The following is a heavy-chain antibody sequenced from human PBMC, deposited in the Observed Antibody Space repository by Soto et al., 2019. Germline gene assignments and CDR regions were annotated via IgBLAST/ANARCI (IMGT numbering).Heavy chain of an antibody. J-gene: IGHJ4*02. CDR1: GFTFSSYA. V-gene: IGHV3-30*18. CDR2: ISYDGSNK. Sequence: GGSLRLSCAASGFTFSSYAMHWVRQAPGKGLEWVAVISYDGSNKYYADSVEGRFTISRDDSKNTLYLQMNSLRAEDTAVYYCAKSVYNWNDGFFDYWGQGTLVTVSS. CDR3: AKSVYNWNDGFFDY. D-gene: IGHD1-1*01.